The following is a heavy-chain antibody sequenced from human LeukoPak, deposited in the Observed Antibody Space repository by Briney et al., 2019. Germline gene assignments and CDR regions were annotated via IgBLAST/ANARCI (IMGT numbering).Heavy chain of an antibody. V-gene: IGHV4-38-2*01. D-gene: IGHD3-3*01. CDR1: GYSISSGYY. J-gene: IGHJ4*02. Sequence: KPSETLSLTCAVSGYSISSGYYWGWIRQPPGKGLEWIGSIYHSGSTHYNPSLKSRVTISVDTSKNQFSLKLSSVTAADTAVYYCARAVIIWGQGTLVTVSS. CDR3: ARAVII. CDR2: IYHSGST.